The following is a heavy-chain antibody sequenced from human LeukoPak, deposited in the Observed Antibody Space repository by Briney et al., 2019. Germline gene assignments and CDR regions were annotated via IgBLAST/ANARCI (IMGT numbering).Heavy chain of an antibody. Sequence: SSETLSLTCSVHGGSCGTYYWTWIRQPPRKGLEWIGEINHGGSTNYHSSIKTPVTRPEDASKSQFSLSLSSVTAADTAVYYCARAAGLDNWFDPWGQGTLVTVSS. CDR3: ARAAGLDNWFDP. CDR1: GGSCGTYY. J-gene: IGHJ5*02. CDR2: INHGGST. D-gene: IGHD6-19*01. V-gene: IGHV4-34*01.